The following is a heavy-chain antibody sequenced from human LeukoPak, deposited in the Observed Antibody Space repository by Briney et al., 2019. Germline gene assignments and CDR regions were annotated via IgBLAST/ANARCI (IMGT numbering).Heavy chain of an antibody. CDR1: GVTFSIYA. V-gene: IGHV3-23*01. Sequence: VGSLRLSCAASGVTFSIYAMSWGRQAPRKGLGWGSAISVSVGSTYYADSVKGRFTISRDNSKNTLYLQMNSLRAEDTAVYYCAKVMTRTMVRGVPPSDYWGQGTLVTVSS. CDR3: AKVMTRTMVRGVPPSDY. J-gene: IGHJ4*02. CDR2: ISVSVGST. D-gene: IGHD3-10*01.